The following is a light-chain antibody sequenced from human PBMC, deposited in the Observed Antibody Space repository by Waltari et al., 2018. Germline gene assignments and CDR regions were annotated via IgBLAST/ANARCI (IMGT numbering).Light chain of an antibody. CDR2: EDN. V-gene: IGLV2-23*01. Sequence: QSALTQPASVSGSPGQSITISCTESSSDVGSHTFVSWYQQHPGKAPKVMIYEDNKRPAGLSNRFSGSKSGNTASLTISGLRADDEADYYCCSYAGGSPRWVFGGGTKLTVL. J-gene: IGLJ3*02. CDR3: CSYAGGSPRWV. CDR1: SSDVGSHTF.